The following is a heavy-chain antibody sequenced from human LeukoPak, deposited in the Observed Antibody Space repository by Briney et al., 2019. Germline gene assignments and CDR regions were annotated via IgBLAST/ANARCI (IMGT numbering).Heavy chain of an antibody. D-gene: IGHD2-15*01. J-gene: IGHJ4*02. CDR1: GFTFSSYS. Sequence: GGSLRLSCAASGFTFSSYSMNWVRQAPGKGLEWVSAISGSGGSTYYADSVKGRFTISRDNSKNTLYLQMNSLRAEDTAVYYCAKDRGYCSGGSCYGNDYWGQGTLVTVSS. CDR3: AKDRGYCSGGSCYGNDY. CDR2: ISGSGGST. V-gene: IGHV3-23*01.